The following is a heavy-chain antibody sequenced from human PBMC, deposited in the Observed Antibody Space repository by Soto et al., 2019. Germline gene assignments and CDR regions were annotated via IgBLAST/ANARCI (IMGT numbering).Heavy chain of an antibody. CDR1: RFTFSDYY. CDR3: ARGRGAAADYFDF. CDR2: ISSSTSHT. D-gene: IGHD6-13*01. V-gene: IGHV3-11*05. J-gene: IGHJ4*02. Sequence: PGGSLRLSCAVSRFTFSDYYMTWIRQAPGKGLEWVSYISSSTSHTNYADSVKGRFTISRDNAKNSLFLQMNSPRAEDTAVYYCARGRGAAADYFDFWGQGTLVTVSS.